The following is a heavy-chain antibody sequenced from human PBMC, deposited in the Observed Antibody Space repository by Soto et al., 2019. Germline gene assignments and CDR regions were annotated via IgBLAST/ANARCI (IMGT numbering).Heavy chain of an antibody. D-gene: IGHD2-2*01. CDR2: VIPILDIT. Sequence: QVHLVQSGAEVKNPGSSVQVSFKASGGTFSSYRVNWVRLAPGQGLEWMGRVIPILDITNYAEQFQGRVTITADKSTTTSYMELSSLISEDTAVYYCARGKVPDAAHSFSYMDVWGKGTTVTVSS. J-gene: IGHJ6*03. CDR1: GGTFSSYR. V-gene: IGHV1-69*02. CDR3: ARGKVPDAAHSFSYMDV.